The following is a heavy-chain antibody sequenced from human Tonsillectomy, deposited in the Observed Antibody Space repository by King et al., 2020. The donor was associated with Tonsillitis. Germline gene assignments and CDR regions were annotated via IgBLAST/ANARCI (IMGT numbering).Heavy chain of an antibody. J-gene: IGHJ3*02. CDR1: GFTFSSYG. CDR2: ISYDGSNK. V-gene: IGHV3-30*03. D-gene: IGHD2-8*01. Sequence: VQLVESGGGVVQPGRSLRLSCAASGFTFSSYGMHWFRQAPGKGLEWVAVISYDGSNKYFADSVKGRFTISRDNSKNTLYLQMNSLRAEDTAVYYCARGEVYASPPDAFDIWGQGTMVTVSS. CDR3: ARGEVYASPPDAFDI.